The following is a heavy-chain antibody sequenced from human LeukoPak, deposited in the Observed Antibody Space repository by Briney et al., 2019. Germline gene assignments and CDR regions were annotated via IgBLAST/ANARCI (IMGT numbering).Heavy chain of an antibody. J-gene: IGHJ6*02. CDR2: IIPIFGTA. CDR3: ARGSSSSGGTDYYYGMDV. D-gene: IGHD6-13*01. Sequence: SVKVSCKASGGTFSSYAISWVRPAPGQGLEWMGGIIPIFGTANYAQKFQGRVTITADESTSTAYMELSSLRSEDTAVYYCARGSSSSGGTDYYYGMDVWGQGTTVTVSS. CDR1: GGTFSSYA. V-gene: IGHV1-69*13.